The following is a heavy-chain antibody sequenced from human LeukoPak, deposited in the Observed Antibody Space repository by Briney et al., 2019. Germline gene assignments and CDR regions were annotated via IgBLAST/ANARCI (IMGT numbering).Heavy chain of an antibody. V-gene: IGHV5-51*01. D-gene: IGHD1-26*01. CDR2: IYPGDSDT. CDR3: ARGRVGTTPGLDY. J-gene: IGHJ4*02. CDR1: GYSFTSYW. Sequence: GESLKISCPGSGYSFTSYWIGWVRQMPGKGMEWMGVIYPGDSDTRYSPSFQGQVTISGDTSIKTAYLQWSSLKASDSAMYYCARGRVGTTPGLDYWGQGTLVSVSS.